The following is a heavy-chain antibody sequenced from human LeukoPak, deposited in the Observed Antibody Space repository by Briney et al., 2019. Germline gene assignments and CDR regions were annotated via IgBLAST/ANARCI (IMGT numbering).Heavy chain of an antibody. D-gene: IGHD2-21*02. CDR3: ARDGLRRPPTPYCGGDCPLDY. CDR1: GFTFDDYA. J-gene: IGHJ4*02. CDR2: TNWDGGRT. V-gene: IGHV3-20*04. Sequence: GGSLRLSRAASGFTFDDYAMSWVRQTPGKGLEWVSGTNWDGGRTGYADSVKGRFTISRDNAKNSLYLQMNSLRVEDTAMYYCARDGLRRPPTPYCGGDCPLDYWGQGTLVSVSS.